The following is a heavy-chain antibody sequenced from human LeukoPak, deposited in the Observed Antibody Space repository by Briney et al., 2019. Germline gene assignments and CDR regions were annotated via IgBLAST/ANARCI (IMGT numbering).Heavy chain of an antibody. Sequence: GGSLRLSCAASGFIFSSYAMHWVRQAPGKGLEWVAVISYDGSNKYYADSVKGRFTISRDNSKNTLYLQMNSLRAEDTAVYYCAREGSSSGWPFDYWGQGTLVTVSS. J-gene: IGHJ4*02. D-gene: IGHD6-19*01. CDR1: GFIFSSYA. CDR3: AREGSSSGWPFDY. CDR2: ISYDGSNK. V-gene: IGHV3-30*14.